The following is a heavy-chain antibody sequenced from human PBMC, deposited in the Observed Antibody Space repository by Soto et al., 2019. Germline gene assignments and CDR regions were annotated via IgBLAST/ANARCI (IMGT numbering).Heavy chain of an antibody. V-gene: IGHV3-30*03. CDR2: ISYDGSNK. Sequence: GGSLRLSCAASGFTFSSYGMHWVRQAPGKGLEWVAVISYDGSNKYYADSVKGRFTISRDNSKNTLYLQMNSLRAEDTAVYYCARILRRGYCSGGSCYNFDYWGQGTLVTVSS. CDR3: ARILRRGYCSGGSCYNFDY. CDR1: GFTFSSYG. J-gene: IGHJ4*02. D-gene: IGHD2-15*01.